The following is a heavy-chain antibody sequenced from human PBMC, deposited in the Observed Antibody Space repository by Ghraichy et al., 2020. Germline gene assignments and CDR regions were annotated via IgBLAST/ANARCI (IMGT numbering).Heavy chain of an antibody. D-gene: IGHD6-13*01. CDR1: GPTLTHYA. Sequence: GGSLRLSGAASGPTLTHYAIGRVLHALGLGQKRVSTISGRYNSTFYSDSVKGRFTISRDNSKNTLYLQMNSLRGEDTAIYYCAKDYEEASGPSPPLDYWG. CDR2: ISGRYNST. V-gene: IGHV3-23*01. CDR3: AKDYEEASGPSPPLDY. J-gene: IGHJ4*01.